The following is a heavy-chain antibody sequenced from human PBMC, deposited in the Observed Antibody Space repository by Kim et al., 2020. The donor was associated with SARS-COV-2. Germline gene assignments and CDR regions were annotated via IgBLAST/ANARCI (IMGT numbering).Heavy chain of an antibody. Sequence: SETLSLTCAVYGGSFSGYYWSWIRQPPGKGLEWIGEINHSGSTNYNPSLKSRVTISVDTSKNQFSLKLSSVTAADTAVYYCAREGRRITIFGVARREFDYWGQGTLVTVSS. V-gene: IGHV4-34*01. J-gene: IGHJ4*02. D-gene: IGHD3-3*01. CDR3: AREGRRITIFGVARREFDY. CDR2: INHSGST. CDR1: GGSFSGYY.